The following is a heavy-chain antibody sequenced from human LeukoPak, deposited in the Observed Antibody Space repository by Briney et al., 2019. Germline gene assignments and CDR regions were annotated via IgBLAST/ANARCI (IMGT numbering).Heavy chain of an antibody. CDR1: GFTFDDYA. V-gene: IGHV3-9*01. D-gene: IGHD1-26*01. J-gene: IGHJ4*02. CDR3: AKDGGSKPYYFDY. Sequence: PGRSLRLSCAASGFTFDDYAMHWVRHAPGKGLEWVSGISWNSGSIGYADSVKGRFTISRDNAKNSLYLQMNSLRAEDTALYYCAKDGGSKPYYFDYWGQGTLVTVSS. CDR2: ISWNSGSI.